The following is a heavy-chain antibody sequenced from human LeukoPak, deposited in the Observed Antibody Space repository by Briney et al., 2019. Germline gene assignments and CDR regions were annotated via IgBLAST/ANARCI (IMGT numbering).Heavy chain of an antibody. CDR2: ITKSGDQT. CDR1: GITFSNSA. Sequence: PGGSLRLSCVPSGITFSNSALSWARQAPGKGLEWVSTITKSGDQTHYADSVRGLFTISRDIFKNTLYLQMNSLRAEDTAVYHCVKSAGKDGYRDVFDIWGQGTVVTVSS. J-gene: IGHJ3*02. V-gene: IGHV3-23*01. D-gene: IGHD5-24*01. CDR3: VKSAGKDGYRDVFDI.